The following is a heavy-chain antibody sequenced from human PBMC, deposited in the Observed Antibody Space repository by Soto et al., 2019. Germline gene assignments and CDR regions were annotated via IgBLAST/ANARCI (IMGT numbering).Heavy chain of an antibody. D-gene: IGHD3-9*01. V-gene: IGHV4-31*03. Sequence: SETLSLTCTVSGDSISSGGYYWSWIRQPPGKGLEWIGYIYYSGSTYYNSSLKSRVIISVDMSKNQFSLKMSSVTAADTAVYYCARTIFPWGQGTLVTVSS. CDR2: IYYSGST. CDR1: GDSISSGGYY. CDR3: ARTIFP. J-gene: IGHJ5*02.